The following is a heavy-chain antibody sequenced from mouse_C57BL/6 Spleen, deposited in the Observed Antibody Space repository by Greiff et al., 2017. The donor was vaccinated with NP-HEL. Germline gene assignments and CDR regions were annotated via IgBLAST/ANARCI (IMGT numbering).Heavy chain of an antibody. CDR1: GYTFTSYW. J-gene: IGHJ3*01. V-gene: IGHV1-69*01. CDR2: IDPSDSYT. D-gene: IGHD1-1*01. CDR3: ARYDYYGFAY. Sequence: QVQLQQPGAELVMPGASVKLSCKASGYTFTSYWMHWVKQRPGQGLEWIGEIDPSDSYTNYNQKFKGKSTLTVDKSSITAYMQLSSLTSEDSAVSYCARYDYYGFAYWGHGTLVTVSA.